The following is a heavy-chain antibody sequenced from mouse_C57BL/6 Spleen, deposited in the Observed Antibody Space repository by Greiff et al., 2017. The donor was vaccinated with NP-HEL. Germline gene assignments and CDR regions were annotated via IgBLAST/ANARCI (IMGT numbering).Heavy chain of an antibody. V-gene: IGHV1-9*01. J-gene: IGHJ1*03. CDR2: ILPGSGST. Sequence: QVQLQQSGAELMKPGASVKLSCKATGYTFTGYWIEWVKQRPGHGLEWIGEILPGSGSTNYNEKFKGKATFTADTSSNTAYMQLSSLTTEDSAIYYCSRKNYYGSSYPNWYFDVWGTGTTVTVSS. CDR1: GYTFTGYW. CDR3: SRKNYYGSSYPNWYFDV. D-gene: IGHD1-1*01.